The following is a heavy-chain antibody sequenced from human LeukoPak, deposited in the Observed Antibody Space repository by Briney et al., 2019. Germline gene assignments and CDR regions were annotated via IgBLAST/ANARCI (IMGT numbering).Heavy chain of an antibody. CDR2: IGGRGTST. Sequence: GGSLRLFCAASGFRFSDFTMTWVRQAPGKGPEWVSAIGGRGTSTYYADSLGGRFTISRDNSKDMLYLQMNSLKVEDTATYYCGKEGGAWGQGTKVTVSS. J-gene: IGHJ5*02. CDR1: GFRFSDFT. D-gene: IGHD3-16*01. V-gene: IGHV3-23*01. CDR3: GKEGGA.